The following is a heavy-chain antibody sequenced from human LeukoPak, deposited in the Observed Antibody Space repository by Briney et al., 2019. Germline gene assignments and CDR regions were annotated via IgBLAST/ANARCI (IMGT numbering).Heavy chain of an antibody. CDR3: ARGYSYGYGAFDY. CDR2: IIPIFGTA. J-gene: IGHJ4*02. V-gene: IGHV1-69*05. Sequence: SVKVSCKASGYTFTSYYMHWVRQAPGQGLEWMGGIIPIFGTANYAQKFQGRVTITTDESTSTAYMELSSLRSEDTAVYYCARGYSYGYGAFDYWGQGTLVTVSS. CDR1: GYTFTSYY. D-gene: IGHD5-18*01.